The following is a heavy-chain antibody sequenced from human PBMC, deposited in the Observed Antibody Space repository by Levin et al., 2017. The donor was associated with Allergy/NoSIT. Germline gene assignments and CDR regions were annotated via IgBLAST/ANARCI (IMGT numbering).Heavy chain of an antibody. CDR1: GFTFSTYA. J-gene: IGHJ4*02. V-gene: IGHV3-23*01. CDR2: ISGSGGST. Sequence: GESLKISCAASGFTFSTYAMSWVRQAPGKGLEWVSVISGSGGSTYYADSVKGRFTISRDNSKNTLYLQMNSLRAEDTAVFYCAKVSVATIYGGFDYWGQGTLVTVSS. D-gene: IGHD5-12*01. CDR3: AKVSVATIYGGFDY.